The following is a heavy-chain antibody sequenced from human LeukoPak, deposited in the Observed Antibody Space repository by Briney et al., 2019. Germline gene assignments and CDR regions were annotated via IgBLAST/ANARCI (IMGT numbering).Heavy chain of an antibody. V-gene: IGHV3-23*01. CDR1: GFTFSSYA. D-gene: IGHD3-10*01. CDR3: AKDLWFGEFAPDY. J-gene: IGHJ4*02. Sequence: GGSLRLSCAASGFTFSSYAMSWVRQAPGKGLEWASGISGSGGRTYYADSVKGRFTISRDNSKNTLYLLMNSLRVDDTAVYYCAKDLWFGEFAPDYWGQGALVTVSS. CDR2: ISGSGGRT.